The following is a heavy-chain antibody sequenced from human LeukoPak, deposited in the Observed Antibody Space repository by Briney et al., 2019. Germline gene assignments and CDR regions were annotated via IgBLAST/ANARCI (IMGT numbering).Heavy chain of an antibody. Sequence: GASVQVSCKASGYTFTGYYMHWVRQAPGQGLEWMGRINPNSGGTNYAQKFQGRVTMTRDTSISTAYMELSRLRSDDTAVYYCARDAGSRDGYNFIPDYWGQGTLVTVSS. V-gene: IGHV1-2*06. D-gene: IGHD5-24*01. CDR1: GYTFTGYY. CDR3: ARDAGSRDGYNFIPDY. CDR2: INPNSGGT. J-gene: IGHJ4*02.